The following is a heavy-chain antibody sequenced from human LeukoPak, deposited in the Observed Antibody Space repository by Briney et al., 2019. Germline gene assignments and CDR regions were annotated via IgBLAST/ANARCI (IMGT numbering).Heavy chain of an antibody. CDR3: AKNSEGYCSSTSCPNLNYYYGMDV. Sequence: GGSLRLSCAASGFTFDDYAMHWVRQAPGKGLEWVSGISWNSGSIGYADSVKGRFTISRDNAKNSLYLQMNSLRAEDTALYYCAKNSEGYCSSTSCPNLNYYYGMDVWGQGTTVTVSS. J-gene: IGHJ6*02. D-gene: IGHD2-2*01. V-gene: IGHV3-9*01. CDR1: GFTFDDYA. CDR2: ISWNSGSI.